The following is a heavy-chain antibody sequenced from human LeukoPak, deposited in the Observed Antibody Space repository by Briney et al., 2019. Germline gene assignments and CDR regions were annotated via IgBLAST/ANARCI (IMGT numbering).Heavy chain of an antibody. Sequence: SETLSLTCIVSGGSISTYYWSWIRQPPGKGLEWIGYIYYSGSTNYNPSLKSRVTISVDTSKNQFSLNLSSVTAADTAVYYCARSERYNSGWYFYFDYWGQGTLVTVSS. CDR1: GGSISTYY. V-gene: IGHV4-59*01. CDR3: ARSERYNSGWYFYFDY. J-gene: IGHJ4*02. CDR2: IYYSGST. D-gene: IGHD6-19*01.